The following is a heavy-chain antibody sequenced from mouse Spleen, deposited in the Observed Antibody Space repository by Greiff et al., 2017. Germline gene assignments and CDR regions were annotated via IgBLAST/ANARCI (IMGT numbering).Heavy chain of an antibody. V-gene: IGHV5-12-2*01. CDR3: ARHEGYPWFAY. CDR1: GFTFSSYT. J-gene: IGHJ3*01. CDR2: ISNGGGST. Sequence: EVQVVESGGGLVQPGGSLKLSCAASGFTFSSYTMSWVRQTPEKRLEWVAYISNGGGSTYYPDTVKGRFTISRDNAKNTLYLQMSSLKSEDTAMYYCARHEGYPWFAYWGQGTLVTVSA.